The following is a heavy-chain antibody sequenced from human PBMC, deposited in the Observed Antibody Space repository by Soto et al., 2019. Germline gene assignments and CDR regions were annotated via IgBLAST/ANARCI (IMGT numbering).Heavy chain of an antibody. CDR1: GGSISSGDYY. V-gene: IGHV4-30-4*01. D-gene: IGHD3-3*02. Sequence: SETLSLTCTVSGGSISSGDYYWSWIRQPPGKGLEWIGYIYYSGSTYYNPSLKSRVTISVDTSKNQFSLKLSSVTAADTAVYYCAVAFYVLPRYFFAYWGRGTLVTVSS. CDR2: IYYSGST. CDR3: AVAFYVLPRYFFAY. J-gene: IGHJ4*02.